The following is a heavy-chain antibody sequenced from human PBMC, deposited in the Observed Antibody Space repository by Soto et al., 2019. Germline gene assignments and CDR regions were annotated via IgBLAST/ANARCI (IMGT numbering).Heavy chain of an antibody. CDR2: ISAYNGNK. Sequence: QVQLVQSGAEVKKPGASVKVSCKASGYTFTSYGISWVRQAPGQGLEWMGWISAYNGNKKYAQKLQGRVTMTTDTPTSTGYMELRSLRPDDTAVYYCARDSPPVDYWGQGTLVTVSS. J-gene: IGHJ4*02. V-gene: IGHV1-18*01. CDR3: ARDSPPVDY. CDR1: GYTFTSYG.